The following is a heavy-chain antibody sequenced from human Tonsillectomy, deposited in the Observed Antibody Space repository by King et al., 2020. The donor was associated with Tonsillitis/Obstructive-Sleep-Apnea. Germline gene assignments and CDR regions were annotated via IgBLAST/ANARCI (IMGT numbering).Heavy chain of an antibody. CDR1: GFTFSSYA. CDR2: ISGSGGST. V-gene: IGHV3-23*04. CDR3: AKVPSTDWLTMDYYMDV. Sequence: VQLVESGGGLVQPGGSLRLSCAASGFTFSSYAMSWVRQAPGKGLEWVSAISGSGGSTYYADSVKGRFTISRDNSKNTLYLQMNSLRAEDTAVYYCAKVPSTDWLTMDYYMDVWGKGTTVTVSS. J-gene: IGHJ6*03. D-gene: IGHD4/OR15-4a*01.